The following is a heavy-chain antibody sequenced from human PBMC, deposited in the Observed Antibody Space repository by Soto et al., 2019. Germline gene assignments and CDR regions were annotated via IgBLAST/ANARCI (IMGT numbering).Heavy chain of an antibody. V-gene: IGHV1-18*01. CDR2: ISASTRNT. J-gene: IGHJ2*01. CDR1: GYTFSDYA. Sequence: QVQLVQSGGEVKKPGASVKVSCQASGYTFSDYAISWVRQAPGQGPEWMGWISASTRNTDQAQNFQGRVIMTLDTSTNTAYMELRSLRSDDTAVYYCVRCYCSVGSCYACWHFDLWARGTLVTVSS. D-gene: IGHD2-15*01. CDR3: VRCYCSVGSCYACWHFDL.